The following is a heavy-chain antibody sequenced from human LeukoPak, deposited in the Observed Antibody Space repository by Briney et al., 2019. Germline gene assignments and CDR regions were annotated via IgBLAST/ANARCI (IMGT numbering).Heavy chain of an antibody. D-gene: IGHD7-27*01. CDR1: GYSISSGYY. CDR2: IYHSGST. J-gene: IGHJ2*01. Sequence: SEPLSLTCTVSGYSISSGYYWGWIRQPPGKGLEWIGSIYHSGSTYYNPSLKSRVTMSVDTSKNQFTLKLISVTAADTAVYYCARDALGMSGVWFFDLWGRGTLVTVSS. V-gene: IGHV4-38-2*02. CDR3: ARDALGMSGVWFFDL.